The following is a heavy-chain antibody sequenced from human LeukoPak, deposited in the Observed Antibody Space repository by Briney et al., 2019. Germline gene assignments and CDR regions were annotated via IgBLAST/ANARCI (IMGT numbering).Heavy chain of an antibody. CDR1: GGTFSSYA. D-gene: IGHD6-25*01. Sequence: ASVKVSCKASGGTFSSYAISWVRQAPGQGFEWMGGIIPIFGTANYAQKFQGRVTITADESTSTAYMELSSLRSEDSAVYYCARGARGGEYNWFDPWGQGTLVTVSS. CDR2: IIPIFGTA. J-gene: IGHJ5*02. V-gene: IGHV1-69*13. CDR3: ARGARGGEYNWFDP.